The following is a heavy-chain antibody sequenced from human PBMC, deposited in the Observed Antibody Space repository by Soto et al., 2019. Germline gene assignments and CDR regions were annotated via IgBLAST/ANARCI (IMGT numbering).Heavy chain of an antibody. CDR1: EYNITSYW. D-gene: IGHD6-13*01. CDR2: IDPSDSYT. Sequence: LRNSCSVAEYNITSYWSSWIRQMPGKGLEWMGRIDPSDSYTNYSPSFQGHVTISADKSISTAYLQWSSLKASDTAMYYCASFGWFPSVGYSRSSPVASAIWGHRTMVTVSS. CDR3: ASFGWFPSVGYSRSSPVASAI. J-gene: IGHJ3*02. V-gene: IGHV5-10-1*01.